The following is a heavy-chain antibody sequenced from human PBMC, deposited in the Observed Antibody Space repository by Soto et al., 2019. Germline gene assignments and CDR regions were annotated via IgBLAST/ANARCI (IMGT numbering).Heavy chain of an antibody. V-gene: IGHV3-15*01. D-gene: IGHD2-15*01. CDR2: IKSKTDGGTT. CDR1: GFTFSNAW. Sequence: EVQLVESGGGLVKPGGSLRRSCAASGFTFSNAWMSWVRQAPGKGLEWVGRIKSKTDGGTTDYAAPVKGRFTISRDDSKNTLYLQMNSLKTVDTAVYYCTTDPDSTWYYYGMDVWGQGTTVTVSS. CDR3: TTDPDSTWYYYGMDV. J-gene: IGHJ6*02.